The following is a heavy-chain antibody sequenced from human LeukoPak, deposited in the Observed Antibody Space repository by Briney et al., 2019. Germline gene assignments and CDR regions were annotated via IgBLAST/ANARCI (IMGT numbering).Heavy chain of an antibody. J-gene: IGHJ6*03. Sequence: SETLSLTCAVYGGSFSGYYWSWIRQPPGKGLEWIGEINHSGSTNYNPSLKSRVTISVDTSKNQFSLKLSSVTAADTAVYYCARVKLGNYCTNGVCYRGSYYYYYCMDVWGKGTTVTVSS. V-gene: IGHV4-34*01. CDR2: INHSGST. CDR1: GGSFSGYY. CDR3: ARVKLGNYCTNGVCYRGSYYYYYCMDV. D-gene: IGHD2-8*01.